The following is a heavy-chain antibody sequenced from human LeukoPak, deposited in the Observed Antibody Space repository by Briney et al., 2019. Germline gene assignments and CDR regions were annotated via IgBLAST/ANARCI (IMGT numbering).Heavy chain of an antibody. CDR1: GGSISSSN. V-gene: IGHV3-21*01. D-gene: IGHD2-2*01. J-gene: IGHJ6*02. Sequence: ETLSLTCAVSGGSISSSNWWSWVRQPPGKGLEWVSSISSSSSYIYYADSVKGRFTISRDNAKNSLYLQMNSLRAEDTAVYYCARGYCSSSCYGYYYYGMDVWGQGTTVTVSS. CDR2: ISSSSSYI. CDR3: ARGYCSSSCYGYYYYGMDV.